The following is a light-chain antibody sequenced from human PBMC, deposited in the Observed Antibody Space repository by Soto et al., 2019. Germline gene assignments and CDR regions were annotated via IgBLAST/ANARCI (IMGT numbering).Light chain of an antibody. CDR2: GVT. CDR1: SSDVGGYDR. CDR3: ASYGGRDDMI. Sequence: QSALTQPPSASRSPGQSVTISCTGTSSDVGGYDRVSWFQQHPGKAPKLIIYGVTERISGVPDRFSGSKSGNTASLTVSGLQAEDEADYYCASYGGRDDMIFGGGTKVTVL. J-gene: IGLJ2*01. V-gene: IGLV2-8*02.